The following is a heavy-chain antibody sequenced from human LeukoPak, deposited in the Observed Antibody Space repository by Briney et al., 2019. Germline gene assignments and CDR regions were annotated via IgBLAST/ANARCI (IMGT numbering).Heavy chain of an antibody. CDR2: INRSGST. CDR3: ASSLVRADMVTGIDY. J-gene: IGHJ4*03. V-gene: IGHV4-34*01. D-gene: IGHD5-18*01. Sequence: SETLSLTCAVYGGSFSGYYWIWIRQPPGKGLEWIGEINRSGSTTYNPSLKSRVTISLDTSKNQFSLKLSSVTAADTAVYYCASSLVRADMVTGIDYWGQGTTVTVSS. CDR1: GGSFSGYY.